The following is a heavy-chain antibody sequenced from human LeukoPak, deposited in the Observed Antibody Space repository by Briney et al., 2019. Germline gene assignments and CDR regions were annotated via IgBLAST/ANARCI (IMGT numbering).Heavy chain of an antibody. J-gene: IGHJ6*02. D-gene: IGHD2-2*01. V-gene: IGHV4-59*01. CDR1: GGSISSYY. CDR2: IYYSGST. Sequence: SETLSLTCTVSGGSISSYYWSWIRQPPGKGLEWIGYIYYSGSTNYNPSLKSRVTISADTSKNQFSLKLSSVTAADTAVYYCARDFSDCSSTSCPYGMDVWGQGTTVTVSS. CDR3: ARDFSDCSSTSCPYGMDV.